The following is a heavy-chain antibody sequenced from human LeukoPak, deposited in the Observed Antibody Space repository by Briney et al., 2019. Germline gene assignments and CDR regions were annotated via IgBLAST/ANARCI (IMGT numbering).Heavy chain of an antibody. CDR3: AKDEIVATYYYYGMDV. V-gene: IGHV3-21*04. J-gene: IGHJ6*02. CDR2: ISSSSSYI. CDR1: GFTFSSYS. Sequence: GGSLRLSCAASGFTFSSYSMNWVRQAPGKGLEWVSSISSSSSYIYYADSVKGRFTISRDNSKNTLYLQMNSLRAEDTAVYYCAKDEIVATYYYYGMDVWGQGTTVTVSS. D-gene: IGHD5-12*01.